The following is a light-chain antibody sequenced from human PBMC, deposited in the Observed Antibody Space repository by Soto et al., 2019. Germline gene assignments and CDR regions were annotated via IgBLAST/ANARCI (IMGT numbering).Light chain of an antibody. CDR1: QRVSSN. Sequence: EIVMTQSPATLSVSPGERATLSCRASQRVSSNLAWYQQKPGQAPRLLIYGASTRATGIPARFSGSGSGTEFTLTISSLQSEDFAVYYCQQYNTWPPITFGQGTRLEI. V-gene: IGKV3-15*01. CDR3: QQYNTWPPIT. J-gene: IGKJ5*01. CDR2: GAS.